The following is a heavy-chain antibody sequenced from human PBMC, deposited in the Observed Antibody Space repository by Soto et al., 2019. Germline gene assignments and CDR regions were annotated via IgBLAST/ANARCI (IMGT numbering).Heavy chain of an antibody. CDR3: AREGDWVTADAFDL. CDR2: IFSDGSHT. Sequence: EVQLVESGGGLVQPGGSLRLSCAASGFTFSSYWMHWVRQVPGKGLMGISRIFSDGSHTNYADSVQGRFTISRDNAKNTLYLQMHNLSPEDTAVYYCAREGDWVTADAFDLWGQGTMVTVSS. D-gene: IGHD2-21*02. CDR1: GFTFSSYW. V-gene: IGHV3-74*01. J-gene: IGHJ3*01.